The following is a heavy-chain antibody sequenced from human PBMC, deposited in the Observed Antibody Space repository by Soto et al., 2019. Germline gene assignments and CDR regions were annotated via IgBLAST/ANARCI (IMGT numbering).Heavy chain of an antibody. CDR1: GYSFTSYW. CDR3: ARAMVRGKNYYGMDV. J-gene: IGHJ6*02. D-gene: IGHD3-10*01. CDR2: IYPGDSDT. Sequence: EVQLVQSGAEVKKPGESLKISCKGSGYSFTSYWIGWVRQMPGIGLECMGIIYPGDSDTRYSPSFQGQVTISADKSISTAYLQWSSLKASDTAMYYCARAMVRGKNYYGMDVWGQGTTVTVSS. V-gene: IGHV5-51*03.